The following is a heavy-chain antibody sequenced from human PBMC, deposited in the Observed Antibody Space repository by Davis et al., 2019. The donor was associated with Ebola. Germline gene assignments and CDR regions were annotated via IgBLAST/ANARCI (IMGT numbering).Heavy chain of an antibody. V-gene: IGHV1-46*01. CDR3: TKPGGQDSGYDVFDI. CDR1: GYTFTNSY. Sequence: AASVKVSCKAPGYTFTNSYMHWVRQVPGQGLEWMGMINPNDGRTIYAQKFQGRVTVTRDTSTTTVYMALSSLRSEDTAIYYLTKPGGQDSGYDVFDIWGQGTMVTVSS. D-gene: IGHD5-12*01. J-gene: IGHJ3*02. CDR2: INPNDGRT.